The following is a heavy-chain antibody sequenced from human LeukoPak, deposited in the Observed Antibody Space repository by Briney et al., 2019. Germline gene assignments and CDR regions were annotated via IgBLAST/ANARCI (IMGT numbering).Heavy chain of an antibody. D-gene: IGHD1-26*01. CDR1: GYTSTRFP. CDR3: ARALGTHTENFDF. Sequence: ASVKVSCKASGYTSTRFPINWVRQAPGQGLEWMGWINTYTGTPTYAQGFTGWFVFSMDTSVSTAHLQINSLKPEDTAVYFCARALGTHTENFDFWGQGTLLTVSS. V-gene: IGHV7-4-1*02. J-gene: IGHJ4*02. CDR2: INTYTGTP.